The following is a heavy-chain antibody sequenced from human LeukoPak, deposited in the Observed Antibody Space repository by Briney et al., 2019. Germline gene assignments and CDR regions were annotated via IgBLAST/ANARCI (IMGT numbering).Heavy chain of an antibody. CDR3: ARSMVRGVRDWFYP. V-gene: IGHV4-59*01. CDR2: IYYSGST. CDR1: GGSISSYY. Sequence: PSETLSLTCTVSGGSISSYYWSWIRQPPGKGLEWIGYIYYSGSTNYNPSLKSRVTISVDTSKNQFSLKLSSVTAADTAVYYCARSMVRGVRDWFYPWGQGTLVTVSS. D-gene: IGHD3-10*01. J-gene: IGHJ5*02.